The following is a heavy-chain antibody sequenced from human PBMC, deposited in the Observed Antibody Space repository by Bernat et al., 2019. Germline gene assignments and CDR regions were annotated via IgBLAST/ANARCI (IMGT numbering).Heavy chain of an antibody. CDR2: IYYSGST. J-gene: IGHJ1*01. Sequence: QLQLQESGPGLVKPSETLSLTCTVSGGSISSSSYYWGWIRQPPGKGLEWIGSIYYSGSTYYNPSLKSRVTISVDTSKNQFSLKLSSVTAADTAVYYCARHGSSVYFQHWGQGTLVTVSS. CDR1: GGSISSSSYY. CDR3: ARHGSSVYFQH. V-gene: IGHV4-39*01. D-gene: IGHD1-26*01.